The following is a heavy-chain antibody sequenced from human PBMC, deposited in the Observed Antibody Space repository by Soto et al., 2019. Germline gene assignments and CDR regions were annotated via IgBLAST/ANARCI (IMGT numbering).Heavy chain of an antibody. CDR3: ASRGSSSWYSVNAFDI. CDR1: GYTFSSYG. Sequence: QVQLVQSGAEVKKPGASVKVSCKASGYTFSSYGISWVRQAPGQGLEWMGWISGYNSNTNYAQKLQGRVTRTTDTPTSTAYMELRSLRSDDTAVYYCASRGSSSWYSVNAFDIWGEGTMVTVSS. J-gene: IGHJ3*02. CDR2: ISGYNSNT. D-gene: IGHD6-13*01. V-gene: IGHV1-18*01.